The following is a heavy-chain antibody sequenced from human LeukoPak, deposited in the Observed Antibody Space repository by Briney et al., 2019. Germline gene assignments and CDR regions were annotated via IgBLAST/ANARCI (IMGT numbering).Heavy chain of an antibody. CDR2: ISWNSGSI. CDR3: ARDWNDGVVPAAFDY. V-gene: IGHV3-9*01. J-gene: IGHJ4*02. Sequence: GGSLRLSCAASGFTFDDYAMHWVRQAPGKGLEWVSGISWNSGSIGYADSVKGRFTISRDNAKNSLYLQMNSLRAEDTAVYYCARDWNDGVVPAAFDYWGQGTLVTVSS. D-gene: IGHD2-2*01. CDR1: GFTFDDYA.